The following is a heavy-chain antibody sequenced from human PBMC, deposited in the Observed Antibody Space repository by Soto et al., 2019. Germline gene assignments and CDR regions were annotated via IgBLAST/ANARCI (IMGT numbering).Heavy chain of an antibody. CDR2: IKEDGSEI. Sequence: GGSLRLSCAVSEFNVMSYWMSWVRQAPGKGLEWVASIKEDGSEIYYLQSVRGRFTISRDSAGNALHLAMNYLSAEDTGVYFCARDIGFDYVNWGQGTLVTVSS. CDR3: ARDIGFDYVN. V-gene: IGHV3-7*01. D-gene: IGHD3-16*01. J-gene: IGHJ4*02. CDR1: EFNVMSYW.